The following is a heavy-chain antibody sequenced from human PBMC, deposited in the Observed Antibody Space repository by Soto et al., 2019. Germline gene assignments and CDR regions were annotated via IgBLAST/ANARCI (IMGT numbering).Heavy chain of an antibody. CDR1: GDSISSYY. CDR3: ARELQAGGYDPFDY. Sequence: SETLSLTCTVSGDSISSYYWSWVRQPPGKGLEWIGEITHSGTTNYNPSLKSRVTISIDKSKNQFSLSLSSVTAADTAIYYCARELQAGGYDPFDYWGQGTLVTVSS. V-gene: IGHV4-34*01. J-gene: IGHJ4*02. CDR2: ITHSGTT. D-gene: IGHD5-12*01.